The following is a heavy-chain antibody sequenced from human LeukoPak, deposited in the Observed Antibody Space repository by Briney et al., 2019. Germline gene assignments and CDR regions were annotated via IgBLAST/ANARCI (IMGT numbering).Heavy chain of an antibody. CDR1: GYTFTGYY. V-gene: IGHV1-2*02. CDR2: INPNSGGT. D-gene: IGHD3-22*01. Sequence: ASVKVSCKASGYTFTGYYMHWVRQAPGQGLEWMGWINPNSGGTNYAQKFQGRVTKTRDTSISTAYMELNKLRSDGTAVYYCARDYYYDSSGEDGDWGQGTLVTVSS. J-gene: IGHJ4*02. CDR3: ARDYYYDSSGEDGD.